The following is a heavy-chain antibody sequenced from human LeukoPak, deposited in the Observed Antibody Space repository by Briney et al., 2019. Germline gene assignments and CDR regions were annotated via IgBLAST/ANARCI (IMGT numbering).Heavy chain of an antibody. V-gene: IGHV4-61*01. CDR1: NGSINFVSYY. Sequence: SETLSLTCTVSNGSINFVSYYWSWIRQPPGKGLEWLGYIHYTGNTIYSASLKSRVTISMDTAKNQFSLKVSSVTAADTAVYYCAREGLWFDGSYCFDYWGQGTLVTVSS. J-gene: IGHJ4*02. CDR3: AREGLWFDGSYCFDY. D-gene: IGHD3-10*01. CDR2: IHYTGNT.